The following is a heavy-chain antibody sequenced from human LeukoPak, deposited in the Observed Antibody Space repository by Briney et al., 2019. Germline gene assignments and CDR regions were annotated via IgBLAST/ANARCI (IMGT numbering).Heavy chain of an antibody. CDR3: ARDMTTVTTSYHY. Sequence: GGSLRLSCAASGFTFSSYNLNWVRQAPGKGLEWVSSISSSSSYIYYVDSVKGRFTISIDNAKNSLYLQMNNLRAEDTAVYYCARDMTTVTTSYHYWGQGTLVTVSS. J-gene: IGHJ4*02. V-gene: IGHV3-21*01. CDR2: ISSSSSYI. CDR1: GFTFSSYN. D-gene: IGHD4-17*01.